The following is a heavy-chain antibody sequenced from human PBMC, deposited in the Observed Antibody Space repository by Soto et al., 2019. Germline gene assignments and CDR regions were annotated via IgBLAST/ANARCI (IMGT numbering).Heavy chain of an antibody. CDR3: TRSIGSGGVMGGFDY. D-gene: IGHD3-16*01. CDR2: IIPIFDTP. V-gene: IGHV1-69*01. J-gene: IGHJ4*02. Sequence: QVQLVQSGAEVRKPGSAVRVSCKASRGTFKMYAMNWVRQAPGQGLEWMAGIIPIFDTPRYAQKFQGRVTITVDESTTTAYMELSSLRSEDTATYYCTRSIGSGGVMGGFDYWGQGTLVTVAS. CDR1: RGTFKMYA.